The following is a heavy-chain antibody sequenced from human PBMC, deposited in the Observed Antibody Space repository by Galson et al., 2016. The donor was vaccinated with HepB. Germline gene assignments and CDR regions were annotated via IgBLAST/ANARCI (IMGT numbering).Heavy chain of an antibody. CDR1: GDSISNDGNY. CDR3: TRRTYYYDRSGYSPFDY. Sequence: TLSLTCTVSGDSISNDGNYWSWTRQHPGKGLEFIGYIYHSGSTYYNPSLRSRVTISVDTSENQFSLKLSLKTEDTAVYYCTRRTYYYDRSGYSPFDYWGQGTLVTVSS. D-gene: IGHD3-22*01. V-gene: IGHV4-31*03. CDR2: IYHSGST. J-gene: IGHJ4*02.